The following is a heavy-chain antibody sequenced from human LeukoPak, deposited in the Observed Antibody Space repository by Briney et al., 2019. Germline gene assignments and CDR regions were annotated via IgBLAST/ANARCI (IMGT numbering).Heavy chain of an antibody. Sequence: ASVKFSCKASGYTFTSYEINWVRQATGQGLEWMGGMNPNSGNTGYAQKFQGRLTMTRDTSISTAYMELSSLRSEDTAVYYYARGINGMDVWGQGTTVTVSS. CDR2: MNPNSGNT. CDR1: GYTFTSYE. D-gene: IGHD3-16*01. CDR3: ARGINGMDV. V-gene: IGHV1-8*01. J-gene: IGHJ6*02.